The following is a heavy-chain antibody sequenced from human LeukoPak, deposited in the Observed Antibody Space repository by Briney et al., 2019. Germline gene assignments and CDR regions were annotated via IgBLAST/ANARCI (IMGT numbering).Heavy chain of an antibody. D-gene: IGHD6-13*01. V-gene: IGHV4-59*01. Sequence: SETLSLTCNVSGGSISSYYWSWIRQPPGKGLEWIGYIYYSGSTNYNPSLKSRVTISVDTSKNQFSLKLSSVTAADTAVYYCARVRASSWYYFDYWGQGTLVTVSS. CDR2: IYYSGST. CDR1: GGSISSYY. CDR3: ARVRASSWYYFDY. J-gene: IGHJ4*02.